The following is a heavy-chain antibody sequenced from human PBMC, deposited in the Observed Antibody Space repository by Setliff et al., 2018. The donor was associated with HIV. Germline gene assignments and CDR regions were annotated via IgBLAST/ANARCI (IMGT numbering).Heavy chain of an antibody. CDR3: ARHQSVTYANFDH. D-gene: IGHD4-17*01. J-gene: IGHJ4*02. Sequence: SETLSLTCSVSTDSFSNFHWSWMRQPAGKGLEWIGRIFGSGTTHYNPSLKSRVTMSIDTSKNQFSLKLNSVTAADTAVYFCARHQSVTYANFDHWGQGTLVTVSS. V-gene: IGHV4-4*07. CDR2: IFGSGTT. CDR1: TDSFSNFH.